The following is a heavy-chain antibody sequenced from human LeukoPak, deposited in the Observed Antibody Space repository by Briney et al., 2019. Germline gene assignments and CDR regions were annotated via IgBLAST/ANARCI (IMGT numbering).Heavy chain of an antibody. CDR1: GLTFSSYS. D-gene: IGHD6-19*01. J-gene: IGHJ4*02. V-gene: IGHV3-48*01. Sequence: PGGSLRLSCAASGLTFSSYSMNWVRQAPGKGLEWDSYISSSSSTIYYADSVKGRFTISRDNAKNSLYLQMNSLRAEDTAVYYCARDVVSSGWSDYFDYWGQGTLVTVSS. CDR2: ISSSSSTI. CDR3: ARDVVSSGWSDYFDY.